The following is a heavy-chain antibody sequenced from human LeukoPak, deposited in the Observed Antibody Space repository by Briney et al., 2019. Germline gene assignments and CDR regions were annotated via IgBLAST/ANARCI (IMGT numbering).Heavy chain of an antibody. D-gene: IGHD1-14*01. V-gene: IGHV3-30*02. CDR2: VRFDESNK. J-gene: IGHJ1*01. CDR3: AKGLTPGYNTYFHH. Sequence: GGSLRLSCAASGFTFRSYGMHWVRQAPGKGLEWVAFVRFDESNKFYADSVKGRFTISRDNSKNTLYLQMNSLRAEDTAVYYCAKGLTPGYNTYFHHWGQGALVTVSS. CDR1: GFTFRSYG.